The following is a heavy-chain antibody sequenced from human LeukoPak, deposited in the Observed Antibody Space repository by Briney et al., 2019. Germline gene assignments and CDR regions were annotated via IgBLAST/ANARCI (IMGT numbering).Heavy chain of an antibody. D-gene: IGHD5-18*01. CDR1: GGSISSYY. CDR2: IYYSGST. CDR3: ARGERGYSYGSYYYYMDV. V-gene: IGHV4-59*01. Sequence: SETLSLTCTVSGGSISSYYWSWVRQPPGKGLEWLGYIYYSGSTNYNPSLKSRVTISVDTSKNQFSLKLSSVTAADTAVYCCARGERGYSYGSYYYYMDVWGKGTTVTVSS. J-gene: IGHJ6*03.